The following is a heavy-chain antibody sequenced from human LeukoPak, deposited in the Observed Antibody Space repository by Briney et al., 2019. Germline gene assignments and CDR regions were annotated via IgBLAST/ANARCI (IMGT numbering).Heavy chain of an antibody. V-gene: IGHV1-2*02. Sequence: ASVKVSCKASGYTFTSYYMHWVRHAPGQGLEWMGWINPNSGGTNYAQKFQGRVTMTRDTSISTAYMELSRLRSDDTAVYYCARERSDYYGSGSYYRTYYFDYWGQGTLVTVSS. CDR2: INPNSGGT. D-gene: IGHD3-10*01. CDR1: GYTFTSYY. CDR3: ARERSDYYGSGSYYRTYYFDY. J-gene: IGHJ4*02.